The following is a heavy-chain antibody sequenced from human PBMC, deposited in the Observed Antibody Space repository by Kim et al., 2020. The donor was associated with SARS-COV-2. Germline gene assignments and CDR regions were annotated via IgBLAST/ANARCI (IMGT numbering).Heavy chain of an antibody. CDR3: ATVVVAANFFDY. V-gene: IGHV3-11*05. Sequence: GGSLRLSCAASGFTFSDYYMSWIRQAPGKGLEWVSYISSSSSYTNYADSVKGRFTISRDNAKNSLYLQMNSLRAEDTAMYYCATVVVAANFFDYWGQGTLVTVSS. CDR2: ISSSSSYT. J-gene: IGHJ4*02. CDR1: GFTFSDYY. D-gene: IGHD2-15*01.